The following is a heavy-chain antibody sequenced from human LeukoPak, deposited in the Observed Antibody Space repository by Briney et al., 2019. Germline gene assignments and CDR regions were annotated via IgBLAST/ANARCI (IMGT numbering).Heavy chain of an antibody. V-gene: IGHV1-69*01. J-gene: IGHJ1*01. Sequence: SVKVSCQASVGSFSTYAIGCVRQAPGQGLEWMGGIIPIFVTANYAQKFQGRVTITADESPSTAYMELSSLRSEDTAVYYCARAGALGYSVSDYRFEFGGEGTLVTVSS. CDR3: ARAGALGYSVSDYRFEF. CDR2: IIPIFVTA. D-gene: IGHD1-26*01. CDR1: VGSFSTYA.